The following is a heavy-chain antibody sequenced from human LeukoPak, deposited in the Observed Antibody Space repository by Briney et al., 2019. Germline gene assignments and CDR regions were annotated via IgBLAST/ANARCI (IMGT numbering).Heavy chain of an antibody. CDR2: ISPSSATI. CDR1: GFTFSNYG. D-gene: IGHD4-23*01. Sequence: GGSLRLSCAASGFTFSNYGMNWVRQAPGKGLEWVSYISPSSATIYYADSVKGRFTISRDNAKNSLSLQMNSLRDEDTAVYYCARARGATVVSMYFDYWGQGSPVTVSS. V-gene: IGHV3-48*02. CDR3: ARARGATVVSMYFDY. J-gene: IGHJ4*02.